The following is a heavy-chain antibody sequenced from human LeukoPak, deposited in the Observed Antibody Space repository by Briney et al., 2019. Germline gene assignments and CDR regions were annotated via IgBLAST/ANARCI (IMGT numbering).Heavy chain of an antibody. Sequence: PPGKXLEWIGEINHSGSTNYNPSLKSRVTISVDTSKNQFSLKLSSVTAADTAVYYCARGVGATYYWGQGTLVTVSS. CDR2: INHSGST. J-gene: IGHJ4*02. V-gene: IGHV4-34*01. CDR3: ARGVGATYY. D-gene: IGHD1-26*01.